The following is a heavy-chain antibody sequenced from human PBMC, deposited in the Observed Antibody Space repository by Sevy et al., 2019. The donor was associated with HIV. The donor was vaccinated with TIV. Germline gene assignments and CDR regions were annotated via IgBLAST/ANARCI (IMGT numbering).Heavy chain of an antibody. CDR2: FYYSGMT. V-gene: IGHV4-59*01. CDR3: ARGIVAYYFDY. Sequence: SETLSLTCTVSGDSISSYYGIWILQPPGKGLERIGYFYYSGMTNYNPSVKSRVTISVDTSRNKISLKLSSVTAADTAVYYCARGIVAYYFDYWGQGTLVTVSS. J-gene: IGHJ4*02. CDR1: GDSISSYY. D-gene: IGHD5-12*01.